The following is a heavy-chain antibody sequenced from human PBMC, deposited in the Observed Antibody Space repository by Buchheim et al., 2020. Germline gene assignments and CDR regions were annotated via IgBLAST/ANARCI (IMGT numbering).Heavy chain of an antibody. V-gene: IGHV3-74*01. D-gene: IGHD3-10*01. CDR2: IKSDGSRT. J-gene: IGHJ4*02. CDR3: ARAPGGSYYRD. CDR1: GLTFSSYW. Sequence: EVQLVESGGGLVQPGGSLRLSCAASGLTFSSYWIHWVRQAPGKGLVWVSRIKSDGSRTNYADSVKGRFTISSDNAKNSVYLQMNSLTAEDTALYYCARAPGGSYYRDWGQGTL.